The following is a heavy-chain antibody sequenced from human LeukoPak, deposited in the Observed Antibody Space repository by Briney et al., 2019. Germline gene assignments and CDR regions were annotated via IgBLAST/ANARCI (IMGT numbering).Heavy chain of an antibody. CDR3: ARDQVVPAARGVYYYYGMDV. J-gene: IGHJ6*04. V-gene: IGHV3-48*03. CDR2: ISSSGSTI. D-gene: IGHD2-2*01. Sequence: GGSLRLSCAASGFTFSSYEMNWVRQAPGKGLEWVSYISSSGSTIYYADSVKGRFTISRDNAKNSLYLQMNSLRAEDTAVYYCARDQVVPAARGVYYYYGMDVWGKGTRSPSPQ. CDR1: GFTFSSYE.